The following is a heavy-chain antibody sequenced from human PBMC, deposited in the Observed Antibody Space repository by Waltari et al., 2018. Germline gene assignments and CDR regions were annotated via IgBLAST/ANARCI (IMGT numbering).Heavy chain of an antibody. CDR2: IIPMFDTV. Sequence: QVHLVQSGAEVKKPGSSVKVSCKASGGTLSNYAINWVRQTPGQGLEWMGGIIPMFDTVNYAQKLQSRVTFRADESTSTAYMELRSLKSEDTAVYYCAKDHALAVAGTGVNWFDPWGQGTLVTVSS. CDR3: AKDHALAVAGTGVNWFDP. J-gene: IGHJ5*02. CDR1: GGTLSNYA. D-gene: IGHD6-19*01. V-gene: IGHV1-69*01.